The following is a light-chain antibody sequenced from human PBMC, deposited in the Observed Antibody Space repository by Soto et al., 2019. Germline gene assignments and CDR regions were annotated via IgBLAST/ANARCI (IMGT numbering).Light chain of an antibody. CDR1: QSVTNSF. CDR2: GAS. V-gene: IGKV3-20*01. Sequence: IVLSQSPGTLSLSQGERARLSCRASQSVTNSFLAWYQQKPGQAPRLLIYGASRRATGIPDRFTGSGSGTDFTLTISRLEPEDFAVYYCQQYGSSPRTFGQGTKVDIK. J-gene: IGKJ1*01. CDR3: QQYGSSPRT.